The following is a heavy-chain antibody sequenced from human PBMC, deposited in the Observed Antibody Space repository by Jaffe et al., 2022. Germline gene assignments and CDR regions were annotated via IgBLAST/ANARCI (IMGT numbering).Heavy chain of an antibody. CDR1: GGTFSSYA. D-gene: IGHD2-15*01. CDR3: ARQGYCSGGSCYSDDAFDI. Sequence: QVQLVQSGAEVKKPGSSVKVSCKASGGTFSSYAISWVRQAPGQGLEWMGGIIPIFGTANYAQKFQGRVTITTDESTSTAYMELSSLRSEDTAVYYCARQGYCSGGSCYSDDAFDIWGQGTMVTVSS. CDR2: IIPIFGTA. J-gene: IGHJ3*02. V-gene: IGHV1-69*05.